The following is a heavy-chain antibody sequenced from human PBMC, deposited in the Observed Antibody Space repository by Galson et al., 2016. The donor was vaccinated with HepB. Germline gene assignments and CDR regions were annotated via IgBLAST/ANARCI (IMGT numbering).Heavy chain of an antibody. CDR3: ARARIYCSGGSCRDAYDI. CDR2: IYHSGST. J-gene: IGHJ3*02. Sequence: SETLSLTCTVSGGSIKSSYWSWIRQPPGKRLEWIAYIYHSGSTKYNPSLRSRVTISIDTSKSQISLKASSVTAADTAMYYCARARIYCSGGSCRDAYDIWGQGTMVTVSS. CDR1: GGSIKSSY. V-gene: IGHV4-59*01. D-gene: IGHD2-15*01.